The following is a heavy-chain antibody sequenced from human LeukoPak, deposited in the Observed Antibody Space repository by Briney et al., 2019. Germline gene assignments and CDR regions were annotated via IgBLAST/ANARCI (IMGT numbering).Heavy chain of an antibody. CDR2: ISAYNGNT. CDR3: ARLFLTNYYDSSGYSDY. D-gene: IGHD3-22*01. Sequence: GASVKVSCKASGYTFTGYYMHWVRQAPGQGLEWMGWISAYNGNTNYAQKLQGRVTMTTDTSTSTAYMELRSLRSDDTAVYYCARLFLTNYYDSSGYSDYWGQGTLVTVSS. J-gene: IGHJ4*02. V-gene: IGHV1-18*04. CDR1: GYTFTGYY.